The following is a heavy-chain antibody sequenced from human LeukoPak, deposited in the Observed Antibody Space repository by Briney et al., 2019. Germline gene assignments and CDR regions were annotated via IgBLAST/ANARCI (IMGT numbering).Heavy chain of an antibody. J-gene: IGHJ4*02. D-gene: IGHD6-19*01. CDR2: MNPNSGYT. CDR1: GYTFTTYD. V-gene: IGHV1-8*03. Sequence: VKVSCKASGYTFTTYDINWGRHATGQGLEWMGWMNPNSGYTGYAQKFQGRVTITRDTSISTAYMELSSLRSEDTAVYYCARVAGSIDYWGQGTLVTVSS. CDR3: ARVAGSIDY.